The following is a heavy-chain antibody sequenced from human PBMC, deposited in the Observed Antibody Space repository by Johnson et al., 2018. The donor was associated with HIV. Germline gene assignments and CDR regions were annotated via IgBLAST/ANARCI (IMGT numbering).Heavy chain of an antibody. Sequence: QVQLVESGGGEVQPGRSLRLSCAASGFTFSSYGMHWVRQAPGKGLQWVAAIWYDGNNKYYADSVKGRFTVSRDNSKNTLYLQMNSLRAEDTAVYYCARETRRYNWNVDGSSFDIWGQGTMVTVSS. CDR2: IWYDGNNK. J-gene: IGHJ3*02. V-gene: IGHV3-33*01. D-gene: IGHD1-1*01. CDR1: GFTFSSYG. CDR3: ARETRRYNWNVDGSSFDI.